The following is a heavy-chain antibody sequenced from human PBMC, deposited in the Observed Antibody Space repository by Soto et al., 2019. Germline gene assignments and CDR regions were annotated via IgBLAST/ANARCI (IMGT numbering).Heavy chain of an antibody. Sequence: ASVKVSCKVSGYTLTELSMHWVRQAPGKGLEWMGGFDPEDGETIYAQKFQGRVTMTEDTSTDTAYMELSSLRSEDTAVYYCATASSCPGAADDYGHHTYFDYWGQGTLVTVST. J-gene: IGHJ4*02. V-gene: IGHV1-24*01. D-gene: IGHD4-17*01. CDR3: ATASSCPGAADDYGHHTYFDY. CDR2: FDPEDGET. CDR1: GYTLTELS.